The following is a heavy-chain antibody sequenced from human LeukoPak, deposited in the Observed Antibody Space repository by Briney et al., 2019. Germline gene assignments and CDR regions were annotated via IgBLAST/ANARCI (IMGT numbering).Heavy chain of an antibody. CDR1: GFTFSSYS. Sequence: PGGSLRLSCAASGFTFSSYSMNWVRQAPGKGLEWVSSISSSSSYIYYADSVKGRFTISRDNAKNSLYLQMNSLRAEDTAVYYCASGVFVVVPATITGDAFDIWGQGTMVTVSS. D-gene: IGHD2-2*02. V-gene: IGHV3-21*01. CDR3: ASGVFVVVPATITGDAFDI. CDR2: ISSSSSYI. J-gene: IGHJ3*02.